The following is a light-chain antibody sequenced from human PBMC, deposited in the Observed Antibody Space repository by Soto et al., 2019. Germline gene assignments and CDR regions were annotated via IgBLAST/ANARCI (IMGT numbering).Light chain of an antibody. V-gene: IGLV2-14*03. CDR3: SSYTSSSTVL. CDR1: SSDVGGYNY. CDR2: DVS. Sequence: QSALTQPASVSGSPGQSITISCTGTSSDVGGYNYVSWYQQHPGKAPKVMIYDVSNRPSGVSNRFSGSRSGNTASLTISGLQAEDAADYYCSSYTSSSTVLFGGGTQLTVL. J-gene: IGLJ2*01.